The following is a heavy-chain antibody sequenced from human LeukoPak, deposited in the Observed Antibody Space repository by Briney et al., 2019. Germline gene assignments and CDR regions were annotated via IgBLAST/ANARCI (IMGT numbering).Heavy chain of an antibody. D-gene: IGHD3-10*01. CDR1: GFTFSTYS. V-gene: IGHV3-30-3*01. CDR2: ISYDGSNK. CDR3: ACSEGSGSYSGYYYDGMDV. J-gene: IGHJ6*02. Sequence: GRSLRLSCAASGFTFSTYSMHWVRQAPGKGLEWVAVISYDGSNKYYAASVKGRFTISRDNSKNTLYLQMNSLRAEDTAVYYCACSEGSGSYSGYYYDGMDVWGQGTTVTVSS.